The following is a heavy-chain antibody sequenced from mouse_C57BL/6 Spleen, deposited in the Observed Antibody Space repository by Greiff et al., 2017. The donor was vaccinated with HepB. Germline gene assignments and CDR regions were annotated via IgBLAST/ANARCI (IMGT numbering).Heavy chain of an antibody. D-gene: IGHD3-2*02. CDR2: IYPGDGDT. Sequence: QVQLKESGPELVKPGASVKISCKASGYAFSSSWMNWVKQRPGKGLEWIGRIYPGDGDTNYNGKFKGKATLTADKSSSTAYMQLSSLTSEDSAVYFCARFETAQATVDYWGQGTTLTVSS. CDR1: GYAFSSSW. CDR3: ARFETAQATVDY. J-gene: IGHJ2*01. V-gene: IGHV1-82*01.